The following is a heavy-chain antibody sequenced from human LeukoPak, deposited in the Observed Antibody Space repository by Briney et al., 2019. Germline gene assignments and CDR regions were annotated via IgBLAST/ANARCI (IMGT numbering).Heavy chain of an antibody. CDR3: ARDRFQDAGIDS. CDR2: IHSGGST. J-gene: IGHJ4*02. CDR1: GFTVSSNY. V-gene: IGHV3-66*01. Sequence: GGSLRLSFAASGFTVSSNYMNWVRQAPWKGREGVSVIHSGGSTYDGDSGKGGVTISRDNTKSTLYLQINTLRAEDPAVDYFARDRFQDAGIDSWGQGTLVTVSP.